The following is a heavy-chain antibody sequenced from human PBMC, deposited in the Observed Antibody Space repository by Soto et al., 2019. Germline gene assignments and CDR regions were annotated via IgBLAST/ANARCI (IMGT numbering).Heavy chain of an antibody. D-gene: IGHD5-18*01. CDR1: GFTFSSYG. CDR3: AKDTSIQLWAWYYVGSYYYYGMDV. V-gene: IGHV3-30*18. CDR2: ISYDGSNK. Sequence: GGSLRLSCAASGFTFSSYGMHRVRQAPGKGLEWVAVISYDGSNKYYADSVKGRFTISRDNSKNTLYLQMNSLRAEDTAVYYCAKDTSIQLWAWYYVGSYYYYGMDVWGQGTTVTVSS. J-gene: IGHJ6*02.